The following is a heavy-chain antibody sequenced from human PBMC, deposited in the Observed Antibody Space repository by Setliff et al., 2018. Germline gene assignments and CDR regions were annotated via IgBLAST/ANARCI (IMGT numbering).Heavy chain of an antibody. D-gene: IGHD7-27*01. J-gene: IGHJ4*01. Sequence: LRLSCAASGFAFDSYAMHWVRQAPGKGLEWVAIIFHDGRDIYYGDSVQGRFAISGDNSKNTLYLQMNSLRSDDTAVYYCAGVHWTTNWFLHYWGQGTLVTVSS. CDR3: AGVHWTTNWFLHY. CDR1: GFAFDSYA. CDR2: IFHDGRDI. V-gene: IGHV3-30*03.